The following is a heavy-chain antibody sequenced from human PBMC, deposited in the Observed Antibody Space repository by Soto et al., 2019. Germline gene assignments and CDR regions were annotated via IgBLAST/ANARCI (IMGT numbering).Heavy chain of an antibody. V-gene: IGHV1-69*13. CDR3: ARGGEHIVVVTASYYYYYGMDV. Sequence: SVKVSCKASGXTFSSYAISWVRQAPGQGLEWMGGIIPIFGTANYAQKFQGRVTITADESTSTAYMELSSLRSEDTAVYYCARGGEHIVVVTASYYYYYGMDVWGQGTTVTVSS. CDR2: IIPIFGTA. D-gene: IGHD2-21*02. J-gene: IGHJ6*02. CDR1: GXTFSSYA.